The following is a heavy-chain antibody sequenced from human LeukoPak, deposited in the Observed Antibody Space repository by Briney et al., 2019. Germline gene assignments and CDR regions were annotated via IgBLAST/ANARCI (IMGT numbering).Heavy chain of an antibody. D-gene: IGHD3-3*01. CDR2: ISDSGGAT. CDR1: GFTFSSYG. Sequence: GGSLRLSCAASGFTFSSYGMHWVRQAPGKGLEWVSIISDSGGATYYADSVKGRFTISRDNSKNVLYLQMNSVRAEDEAVYYCAKDIASRITIFGVVSQWGQGTLVTVSS. CDR3: AKDIASRITIFGVVSQ. J-gene: IGHJ4*02. V-gene: IGHV3-23*01.